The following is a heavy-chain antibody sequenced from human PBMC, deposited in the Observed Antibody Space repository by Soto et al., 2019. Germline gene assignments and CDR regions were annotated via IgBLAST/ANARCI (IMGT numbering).Heavy chain of an antibody. D-gene: IGHD4-17*01. V-gene: IGHV3-11*06. Sequence: GGSLRLSCAASGFTFSDYYINWIRQAPGKGLEWVSYISSSSTYTNYADSVKGRFTISGDNAKNSLFLQMNSLRAEDTAVYYCARVGGLLRSHDAFDIWGQGTMVTVSS. J-gene: IGHJ3*02. CDR1: GFTFSDYY. CDR2: ISSSSTYT. CDR3: ARVGGLLRSHDAFDI.